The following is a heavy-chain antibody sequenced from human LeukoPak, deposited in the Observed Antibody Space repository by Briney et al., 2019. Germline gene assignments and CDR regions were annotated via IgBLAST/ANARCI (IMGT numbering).Heavy chain of an antibody. Sequence: ASVKVSCKASGYTFTNYGINWVRQAPGQGLEWMGWISAYNGNTNYAQKLQGRVTMTTDTSTSTAYMELRSLRSDDTAVYYCARVGRIAEAYYFDYWGQGTLVTVSS. J-gene: IGHJ4*02. V-gene: IGHV1-18*01. CDR3: ARVGRIAEAYYFDY. CDR2: ISAYNGNT. CDR1: GYTFTNYG. D-gene: IGHD6-13*01.